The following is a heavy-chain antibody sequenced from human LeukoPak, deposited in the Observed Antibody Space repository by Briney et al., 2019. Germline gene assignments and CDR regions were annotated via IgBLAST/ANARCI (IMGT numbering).Heavy chain of an antibody. J-gene: IGHJ4*02. V-gene: IGHV1-2*02. Sequence: ASVKVSCKASGYTFTGYYMHCVRQAPGKGLVWMGWINPNSGGTNYAQKVQGRVTRTRDTSISTTYMELSRLRSDDTAVYYCAVAVAGTFLFDYWGQGTLVTVSS. D-gene: IGHD6-19*01. CDR2: INPNSGGT. CDR3: AVAVAGTFLFDY. CDR1: GYTFTGYY.